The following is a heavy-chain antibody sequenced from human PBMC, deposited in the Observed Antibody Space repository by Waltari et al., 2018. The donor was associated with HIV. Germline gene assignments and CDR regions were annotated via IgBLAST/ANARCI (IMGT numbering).Heavy chain of an antibody. J-gene: IGHJ4*02. CDR1: GFNFDDYG. V-gene: IGHV3-20*04. CDR3: ARDYGSGSYYNY. CDR2: INWNGGST. Sequence: EVQLVESGGGVVRPGGSLRLSCAASGFNFDDYGMSWVRQAPGRGREWVSGINWNGGSTGYADSVKGRFTISRDNAKNSLYLQMNSLRAEDTALYYCARDYGSGSYYNYWGQGTLVTVSS. D-gene: IGHD3-10*01.